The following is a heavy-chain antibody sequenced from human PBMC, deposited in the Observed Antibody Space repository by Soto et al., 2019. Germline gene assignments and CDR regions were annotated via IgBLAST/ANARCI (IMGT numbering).Heavy chain of an antibody. CDR1: SITFRGYA. CDR3: VGDSWVTRLGY. V-gene: IGHV3-23*01. Sequence: GGSLRLSCAASSITFRGYAMSWVRQAPGKGLEWVSGISANGDSALYGDFVKGRFTISRDNEKNTLYLQMNSLRAEDTAVYYYVGDSWVTRLGYWGQGTLVSLSS. D-gene: IGHD2-21*02. CDR2: ISANGDSA. J-gene: IGHJ4*02.